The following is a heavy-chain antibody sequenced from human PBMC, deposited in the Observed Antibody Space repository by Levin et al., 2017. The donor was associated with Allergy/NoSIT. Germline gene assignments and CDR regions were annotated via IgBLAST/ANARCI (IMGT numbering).Heavy chain of an antibody. J-gene: IGHJ4*02. V-gene: IGHV5-51*01. D-gene: IGHD5-12*01. Sequence: KRGESLKISCKGSGYMFTSYWIGWVRQMPGKGLEWMGTIYPGDSDTRYSPSSRGQVTISADKSISTAYLQWSSLKASDTAMYYCATLRGGYSGFEAYYFTYWGQGTLVTVSS. CDR1: GYMFTSYW. CDR2: IYPGDSDT. CDR3: ATLRGGYSGFEAYYFTY.